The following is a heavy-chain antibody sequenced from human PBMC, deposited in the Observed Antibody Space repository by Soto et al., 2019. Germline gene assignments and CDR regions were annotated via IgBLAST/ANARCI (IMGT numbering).Heavy chain of an antibody. CDR2: IKFDGSEK. D-gene: IGHD2-2*01. J-gene: IGHJ4*02. V-gene: IGHV3-7*03. Sequence: GGSLRLSGEASRFAFSDYWMSWVRQAPGKGPEWVANIKFDGSEKQYVDSVRGRFTISRDNSRSSLSLQTNSLRAGDTAVYYCVKDGGYCSSSTCYAPRNHYFDSWGQGTLVTVSS. CDR1: RFAFSDYW. CDR3: VKDGGYCSSSTCYAPRNHYFDS.